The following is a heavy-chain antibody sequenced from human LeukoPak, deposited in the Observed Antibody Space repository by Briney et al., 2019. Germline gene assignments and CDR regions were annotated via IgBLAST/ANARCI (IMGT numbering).Heavy chain of an antibody. V-gene: IGHV4-59*01. CDR1: GGSISSYY. CDR2: IYYSGGT. D-gene: IGHD3-3*01. J-gene: IGHJ4*02. CDR3: ARAHYDFWSGYYYYFDY. Sequence: SETLSLTCTVSGGSISSYYWSWIRQPPGKGLEWIGYIYYSGGTNYNPSLKSRVTISVDTSKNQFSLKLSSVTAADTAVYYCARAHYDFWSGYYYYFDYWGQGTLVTVSS.